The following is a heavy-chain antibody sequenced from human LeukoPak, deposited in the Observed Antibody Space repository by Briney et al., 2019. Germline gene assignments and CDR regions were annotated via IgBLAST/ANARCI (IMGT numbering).Heavy chain of an antibody. CDR1: GFTFTSYW. Sequence: GGSLRLSCAASGFTFTSYWMTWVRQGPGKGLEWVANIKQDGSEKYYVDSVMGRFTISRDNAKNLLYLQMNGLRAEDTAVYYCARMSSSSWYVCDYWGQGTLVTVSS. CDR3: ARMSSSSWYVCDY. D-gene: IGHD6-13*01. CDR2: IKQDGSEK. V-gene: IGHV3-7*01. J-gene: IGHJ4*02.